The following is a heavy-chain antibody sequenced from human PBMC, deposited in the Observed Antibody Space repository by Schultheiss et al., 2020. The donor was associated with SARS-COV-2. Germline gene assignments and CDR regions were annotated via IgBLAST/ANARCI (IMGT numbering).Heavy chain of an antibody. CDR1: GFTFTSFW. D-gene: IGHD2-15*01. Sequence: GGSLRLSCAVSGFTFTSFWMSWVRQAPGKGLEFVASIRSSGRDIYYADSVKGRFTISRDNAENSLFLQMNSLRAEDTAVYYCARGGYCSGGSCRYYYGMDVWGQGTTVTVSS. CDR2: IRSSGRDI. V-gene: IGHV3-21*01. CDR3: ARGGYCSGGSCRYYYGMDV. J-gene: IGHJ6*02.